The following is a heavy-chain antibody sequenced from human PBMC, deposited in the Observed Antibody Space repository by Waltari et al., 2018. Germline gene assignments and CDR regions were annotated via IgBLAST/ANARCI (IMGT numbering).Heavy chain of an antibody. J-gene: IGHJ4*02. V-gene: IGHV3-30*18. D-gene: IGHD4-17*01. Sequence: QVQLVESGGGVVQPARSLRLSCAASGFTFSSYGLHWVRQDPGKGLEWVAVISYDGSNKYYADSVKGRFTISRDNSKNTLYLQMNSLRAEDTAVYYCAKRRDYGGNPGYLDYWGQGTLVTVSS. CDR3: AKRRDYGGNPGYLDY. CDR2: ISYDGSNK. CDR1: GFTFSSYG.